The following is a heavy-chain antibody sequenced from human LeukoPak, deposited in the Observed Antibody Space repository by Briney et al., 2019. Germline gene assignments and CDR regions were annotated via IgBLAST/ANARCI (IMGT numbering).Heavy chain of an antibody. CDR1: GGSISSHY. J-gene: IGHJ4*02. CDR3: ARDFRLFYGGIHYFDY. Sequence: SETLSLTCTVSGGSISSHYWSWIRQPPGKGLEWIGYIYYSGSTNYNPSLKSRVTISVDTSKNQFSLKLSSVTAADTAVYYCARDFRLFYGGIHYFDYWGQGTLVTVSS. V-gene: IGHV4-59*11. CDR2: IYYSGST. D-gene: IGHD4-23*01.